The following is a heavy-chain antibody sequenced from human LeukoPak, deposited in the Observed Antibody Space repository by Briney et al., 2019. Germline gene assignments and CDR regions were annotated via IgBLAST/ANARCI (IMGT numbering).Heavy chain of an antibody. D-gene: IGHD4-23*01. V-gene: IGHV3-9*01. CDR2: ISWNSGSI. CDR3: AKARGGGNGLGFDC. Sequence: PGGSLRLSCAASGFTFDDYAMRWVRHAPGKGLEWVSGISWNSGSIGYADSVKGRFTISRDNAKNSLYLQMNSLRAEDTALYYCAKARGGGNGLGFDCWGQGTLVTVSS. J-gene: IGHJ4*02. CDR1: GFTFDDYA.